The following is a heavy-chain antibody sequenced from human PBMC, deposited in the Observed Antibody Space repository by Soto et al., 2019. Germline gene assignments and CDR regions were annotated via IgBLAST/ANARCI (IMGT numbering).Heavy chain of an antibody. CDR3: ARNYYGAGTSPDYYYGMDV. CDR2: ISAYNGNT. J-gene: IGHJ6*02. Sequence: SVKVSCKASGYTFTSYGISWVQQAPGQGLEWMGWISAYNGNTNYAQKLQGRVNMTTDTPTSTAYMELRSLRSDDTAVYYCARNYYGAGTSPDYYYGMDVWGQGTTVTVSS. D-gene: IGHD3-10*01. V-gene: IGHV1-18*01. CDR1: GYTFTSYG.